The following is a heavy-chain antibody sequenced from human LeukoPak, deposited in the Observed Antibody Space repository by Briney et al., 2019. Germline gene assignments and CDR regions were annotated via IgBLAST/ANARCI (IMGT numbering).Heavy chain of an antibody. J-gene: IGHJ4*02. CDR1: GFTFGSYG. D-gene: IGHD5-12*01. CDR2: ISYDGSHK. V-gene: IGHV3-30*03. Sequence: GRSLRLSCAASGFTFGSYGMHWVRQAPGKGLEWVAAISYDGSHKYYADSVKGRFTISRDNSKNTLYLQMNSLRAEDTAVYYCARERYSGYYFDYWGQGTLVTVSS. CDR3: ARERYSGYYFDY.